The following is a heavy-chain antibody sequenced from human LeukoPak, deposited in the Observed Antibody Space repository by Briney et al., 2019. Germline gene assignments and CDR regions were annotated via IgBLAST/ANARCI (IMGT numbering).Heavy chain of an antibody. CDR3: ARSVEMATYGFDY. D-gene: IGHD5-24*01. J-gene: IGHJ4*02. Sequence: GGSLRLSCAASGFTFSSYSMNWVRQAPGKGLEWVSHITASGTAMFYADSVKGRFTISRDNAKNSLYLQMNSLRDEDTAVYYCARSVEMATYGFDYWGQGTLVTVSS. CDR1: GFTFSSYS. CDR2: ITASGTAM. V-gene: IGHV3-48*02.